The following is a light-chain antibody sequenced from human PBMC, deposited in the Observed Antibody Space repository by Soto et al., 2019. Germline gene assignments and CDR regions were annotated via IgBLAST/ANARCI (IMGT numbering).Light chain of an antibody. Sequence: DIQMTQSPSAMSASVGDRVTITCRASQSINFYLAWFQQKEGKVPKRLIYGASNLQSGVPSRFSGSGSGTEFTLTISSLQPEDFATYYCLQYLNYPRTFGQGTRLEIK. CDR3: LQYLNYPRT. CDR1: QSINFY. V-gene: IGKV1-17*03. J-gene: IGKJ5*01. CDR2: GAS.